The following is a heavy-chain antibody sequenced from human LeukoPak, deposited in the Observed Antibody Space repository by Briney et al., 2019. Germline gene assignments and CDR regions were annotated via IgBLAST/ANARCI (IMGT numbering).Heavy chain of an antibody. V-gene: IGHV4-4*07. CDR1: GGSISSYS. J-gene: IGHJ4*02. CDR2: IYTGVST. D-gene: IGHD3-22*01. CDR3: ARDDPHYYDSSGYPHY. Sequence: SETLSLTCTASGGSISSYSRRWIRQPAGKGLEWMARIYTGVSTKYNPSLKSRVTMSVDTSKHQFSLKLSSVTAADTAVYYCARDDPHYYDSSGYPHYWGQGTLVTVPS.